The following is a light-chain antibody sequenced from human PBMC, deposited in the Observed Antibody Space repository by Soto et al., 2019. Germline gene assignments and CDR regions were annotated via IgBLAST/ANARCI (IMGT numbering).Light chain of an antibody. J-gene: IGKJ4*01. CDR3: QQYNSTPLT. CDR1: QSIDNW. CDR2: KAS. V-gene: IGKV1-5*03. Sequence: DIQMTQSPSTLSASVGDRVTITCRASQSIDNWLAWYQQKPGKAPKLLIYKASSLESGVPSRFSGSGYGTEFTLTISGLQPDDFATYYCQQYNSTPLTFGGGTKVEIK.